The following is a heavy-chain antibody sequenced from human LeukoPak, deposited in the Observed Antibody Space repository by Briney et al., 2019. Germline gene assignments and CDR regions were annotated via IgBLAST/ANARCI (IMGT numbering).Heavy chain of an antibody. CDR2: INTNTGNP. J-gene: IGHJ6*03. V-gene: IGHV7-4-1*02. CDR3: ARVVRMVGQQLARDYYYYYMDV. Sequence: GASVKVSCKASGYTFTKYAMNWVRQAPGQGLEWVGWINTNTGNPKYAQGFTGRFVFSLDTSVSTAYLQISSLKAEDTAVYYCARVVRMVGQQLARDYYYYYMDVWGKGTTVTVSS. CDR1: GYTFTKYA. D-gene: IGHD6-13*01.